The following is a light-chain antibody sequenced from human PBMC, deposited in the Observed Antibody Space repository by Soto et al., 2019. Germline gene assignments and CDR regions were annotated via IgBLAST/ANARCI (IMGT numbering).Light chain of an antibody. CDR2: DVA. CDR3: VSYTSSTTYV. V-gene: IGLV2-14*03. J-gene: IGLJ1*01. Sequence: QSVLTQPASVSDSPGQSITISCTGTSSDVGGSNFVSWYQQHPGKPPKLIIYDVANRPSGVSNRFSGSKSGSTASLIISRLQTEDEADYYCVSYTSSTTYVFATGTKVTVL. CDR1: SSDVGGSNF.